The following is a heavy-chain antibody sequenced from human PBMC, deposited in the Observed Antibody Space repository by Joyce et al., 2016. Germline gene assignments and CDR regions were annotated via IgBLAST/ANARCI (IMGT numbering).Heavy chain of an antibody. CDR1: GFTFSNYG. V-gene: IGHV3-33*01. D-gene: IGHD6-13*01. J-gene: IGHJ4*02. CDR2: IWFDGVKK. Sequence: QMQLVESGGGVVQPGRSLRLSCVASGFTFSNYGMHWVRQAPGKGLEWVAVIWFDGVKKYYADSVKGRFTISRDNSKNTLYLQMNSLGAEDTAVYYCASESGLAAVGTSFDYWGQGTLVTVSS. CDR3: ASESGLAAVGTSFDY.